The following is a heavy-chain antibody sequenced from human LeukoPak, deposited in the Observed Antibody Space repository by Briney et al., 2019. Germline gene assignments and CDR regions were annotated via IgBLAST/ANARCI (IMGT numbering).Heavy chain of an antibody. D-gene: IGHD1-26*01. V-gene: IGHV3-21*01. CDR3: AKHPGDFTGIVNYYYMDV. J-gene: IGHJ6*03. CDR2: ITSDSRYR. Sequence: GGSLRLSCEASGFSFSTYNMNWVRQAPGKGLEWISSITSDSRYRYYADSVKGRFTISRDNAKNSLYLQMNSLRAEDTAVYYCAKHPGDFTGIVNYYYMDVWGKGTTVTVSS. CDR1: GFSFSTYN.